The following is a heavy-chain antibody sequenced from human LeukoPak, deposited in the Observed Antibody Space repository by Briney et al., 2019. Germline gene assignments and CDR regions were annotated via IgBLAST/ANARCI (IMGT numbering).Heavy chain of an antibody. CDR1: GFTFSTYS. D-gene: IGHD3-16*01. V-gene: IGHV3-48*01. J-gene: IGHJ4*02. CDR2: ITSSSRTI. Sequence: PGGSLRLSCAASGFTFSTYSMNWVRQAPGKGLEWVSYITSSSRTIYYADSVKGRFTISRDNAKNSLFLQMNSLRAEDTAVYYCAREGGSSFDYWGQGTLVSVSS. CDR3: AREGGSSFDY.